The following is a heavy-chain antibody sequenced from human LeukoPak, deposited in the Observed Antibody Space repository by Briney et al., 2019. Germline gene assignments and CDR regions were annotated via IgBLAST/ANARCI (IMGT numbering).Heavy chain of an antibody. CDR2: VYHSGSA. J-gene: IGHJ4*02. D-gene: IGHD2-15*01. V-gene: IGHV4-4*02. CDR1: GGSISSTNW. Sequence: SETLSLKCAVSGGSISSTNWWTRVRPPPGKGMEWIGQVYHSGSANYTPSLESRVTISVDKSKNQFSLKLSSVTAADTAVYYCARGYFSCGLCYPDYWGRGTLVSVSS. CDR3: ARGYFSCGLCYPDY.